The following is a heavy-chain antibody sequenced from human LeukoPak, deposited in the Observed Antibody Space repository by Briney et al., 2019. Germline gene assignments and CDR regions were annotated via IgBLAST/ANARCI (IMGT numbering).Heavy chain of an antibody. D-gene: IGHD3-10*01. Sequence: GASVKVSRKVSGYTLTELSMHWVRQAPGKGLEWMGGFDPEDGETIYAQKFQGRVTMTEDTSTDTAYMELSSLRSEDTAVYYCATGGYGSGSLDYWGQGTLVTVSS. V-gene: IGHV1-24*01. CDR1: GYTLTELS. CDR3: ATGGYGSGSLDY. J-gene: IGHJ4*02. CDR2: FDPEDGET.